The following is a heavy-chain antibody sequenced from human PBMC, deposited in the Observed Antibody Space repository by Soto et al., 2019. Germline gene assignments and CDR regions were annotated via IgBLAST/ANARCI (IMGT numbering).Heavy chain of an antibody. Sequence: GESLKISCKGSGYSITSYWIGWVRQMPGKGLEWMGIIYPGDSDIRYSPSFQGQVTISAAKSITTAYLQWSSLKASDTAMYYCARHAYGYNNYFFDFWGQGTLVTVSS. CDR3: ARHAYGYNNYFFDF. CDR2: IYPGDSDI. D-gene: IGHD4-4*01. CDR1: GYSITSYW. V-gene: IGHV5-51*01. J-gene: IGHJ4*02.